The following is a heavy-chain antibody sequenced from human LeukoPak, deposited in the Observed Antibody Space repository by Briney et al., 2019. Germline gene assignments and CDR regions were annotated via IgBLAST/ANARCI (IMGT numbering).Heavy chain of an antibody. CDR1: GDSISGFH. V-gene: IGHV4-59*01. J-gene: IGHJ4*02. D-gene: IGHD6-13*01. CDR2: IYYSGST. Sequence: SETLSLTCTVSGDSISGFHWSWIRQPPGKGLERIGYIYYSGSTNYKPSLKSRVTISVDTSKNQFSLKLTSVTAADTAVYYCAREVVAAPGTVDYWGQGTLVTVSS. CDR3: AREVVAAPGTVDY.